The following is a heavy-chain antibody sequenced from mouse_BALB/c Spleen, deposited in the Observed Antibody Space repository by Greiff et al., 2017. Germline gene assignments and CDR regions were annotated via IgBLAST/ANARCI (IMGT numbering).Heavy chain of an antibody. V-gene: IGHV1-7*01. Sequence: VQLQQSGAELAKPGASVKMSCKASGYTFTSYWMHWVKQRPGQGLEWIGYINPSTGYTEYNQKFKDKATLTADKSSSTAYMQLSSLTSEDSAVYYCARSLGRHYFDYWGQGTTLTVSS. CDR2: INPSTGYT. J-gene: IGHJ2*01. D-gene: IGHD4-1*01. CDR3: ARSLGRHYFDY. CDR1: GYTFTSYW.